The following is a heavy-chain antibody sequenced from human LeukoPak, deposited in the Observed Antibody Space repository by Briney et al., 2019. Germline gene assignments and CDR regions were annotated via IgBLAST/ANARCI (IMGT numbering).Heavy chain of an antibody. D-gene: IGHD1-1*01. CDR1: GFTFTNYW. Sequence: GGSLRLSCAASGFTFTNYWIHWVRQAPGKGLEWVANMKEDGSEIYYVDSVKGRFTISRDNAKNSLYLQMNSLRAEDTAVYYCVRDFSLTRLERPFDYWGQGTLVTVSS. V-gene: IGHV3-7*01. CDR3: VRDFSLTRLERPFDY. J-gene: IGHJ4*02. CDR2: MKEDGSEI.